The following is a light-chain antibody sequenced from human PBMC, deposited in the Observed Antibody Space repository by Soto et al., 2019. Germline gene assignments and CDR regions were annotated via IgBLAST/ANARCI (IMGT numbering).Light chain of an antibody. CDR1: QGINNY. J-gene: IGKJ1*01. Sequence: DIQMTQSPSSLSASVGDTVTITCRASQGINNYLAWFQQRPGKVPKLLIYAASTLQSGVPSRFRSSRSGTDFTLTISSLQPEDVATFYCQNYERVPRTFGQGTKVEIK. CDR2: AAS. CDR3: QNYERVPRT. V-gene: IGKV1-27*01.